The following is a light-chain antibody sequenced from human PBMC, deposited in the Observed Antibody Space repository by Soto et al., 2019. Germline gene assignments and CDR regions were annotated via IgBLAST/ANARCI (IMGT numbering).Light chain of an antibody. CDR2: AAS. CDR1: QNIKNY. Sequence: DIQVTQSPSSLSASGGDRVTITCRASQNIKNYLNWYQRKPGTAPRLLIYAASNLQSGVPSRFSASGSGTDFALNISSLQPDDFGTYYCQQGFSLPWTFGQGTKVDI. CDR3: QQGFSLPWT. V-gene: IGKV1-39*01. J-gene: IGKJ1*01.